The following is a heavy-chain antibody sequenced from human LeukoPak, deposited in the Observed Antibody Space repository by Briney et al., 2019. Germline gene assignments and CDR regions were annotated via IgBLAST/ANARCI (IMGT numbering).Heavy chain of an antibody. V-gene: IGHV3-23*01. D-gene: IGHD6-13*01. CDR2: ISGSGGST. CDR1: GFTFSSYA. Sequence: GGSLRLSCAASGFTFSSYAMSWVRQAPGKGLEWVSAISGSGGSTYYADSVKGRFTISRDNSKNTLYLQMNSLRAEVTAVYYCAKTSSSSWYQLYNWFDPWGQGTLVTVSS. J-gene: IGHJ5*02. CDR3: AKTSSSSWYQLYNWFDP.